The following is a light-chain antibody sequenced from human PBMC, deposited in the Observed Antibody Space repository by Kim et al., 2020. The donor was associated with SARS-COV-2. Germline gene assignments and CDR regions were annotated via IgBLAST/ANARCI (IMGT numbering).Light chain of an antibody. J-gene: IGLJ2*01. CDR3: GAWDASLSAGV. Sequence: QSVLTQPPSVSATPGQKVTISCSGSTSNIGNSSITWYQHLPGTAPTLLIYDNNNRPSGVPERFSASKSGTSATLAITGLQSGDEADYYCGAWDASLSAGVFGGGTQLTVL. V-gene: IGLV1-51*01. CDR1: TSNIGNSS. CDR2: DNN.